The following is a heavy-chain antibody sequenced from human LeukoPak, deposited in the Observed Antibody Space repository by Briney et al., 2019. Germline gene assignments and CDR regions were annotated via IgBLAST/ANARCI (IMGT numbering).Heavy chain of an antibody. V-gene: IGHV1-18*01. CDR2: ISAYNGNT. D-gene: IGHD1-1*01. J-gene: IGHJ4*02. CDR3: ARWVGYKGAPFDY. CDR1: SYTFTNYA. Sequence: ASVKVSCKASSYTFTNYAFTWVRQAPGQGLEWMGWISAYNGNTNYAQKLQGRVTMTTDTSTSTAYMELRSLRSDDTAVYYCARWVGYKGAPFDYWGQGTLVTVSS.